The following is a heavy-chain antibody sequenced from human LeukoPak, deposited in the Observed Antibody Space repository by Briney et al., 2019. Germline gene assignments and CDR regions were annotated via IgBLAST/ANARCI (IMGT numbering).Heavy chain of an antibody. D-gene: IGHD2-8*01. CDR3: ARYQNAIMDYMDV. Sequence: GGSLRLSCTTSGFTFNTFGMHWVRQAPGKGLEWVAFMPSRGSATYHAESVKGRFTISRDNSKNTLFLQMNSLRSEDTALYYCARYQNAIMDYMDVWGTGTPVTISS. CDR2: MPSRGSAT. V-gene: IGHV3-30*02. CDR1: GFTFNTFG. J-gene: IGHJ6*03.